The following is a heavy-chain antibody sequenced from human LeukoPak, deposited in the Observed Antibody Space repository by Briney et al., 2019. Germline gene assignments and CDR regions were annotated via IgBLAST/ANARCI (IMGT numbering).Heavy chain of an antibody. V-gene: IGHV2-5*02. Sequence: PTLVNPTQTLTLTCTFSGFSLSTSGVGVGWIRHPPGNALEWLALIYWDDDKRYRPSLKTRLTITKDTSKNQLVLAMTNIDPVDTATYYCAHRSADYGGNSGYYFDYWGQGTLVTVSS. D-gene: IGHD4-23*01. J-gene: IGHJ4*02. CDR3: AHRSADYGGNSGYYFDY. CDR1: GFSLSTSGVG. CDR2: IYWDDDK.